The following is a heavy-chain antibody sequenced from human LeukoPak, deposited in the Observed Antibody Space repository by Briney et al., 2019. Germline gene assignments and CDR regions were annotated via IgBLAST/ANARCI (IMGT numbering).Heavy chain of an antibody. CDR3: ARRYYYGSGSDL. D-gene: IGHD3-10*01. CDR2: INHSGST. Sequence: PPETLSLTCAVYGGSFSGYYWSWIRQPPGKGLEWIGEINHSGSTNYNPSLKSRVTISVDTSKNQFSLKLSSVTAADTAVYYCARRYYYGSGSDLWGQGTLVTVSS. V-gene: IGHV4-34*01. J-gene: IGHJ5*02. CDR1: GGSFSGYY.